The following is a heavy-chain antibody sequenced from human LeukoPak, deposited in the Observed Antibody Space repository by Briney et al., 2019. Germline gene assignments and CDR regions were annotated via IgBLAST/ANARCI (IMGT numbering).Heavy chain of an antibody. CDR3: VREWELGYGGFDL. CDR2: ISTDGSYT. J-gene: IGHJ3*01. V-gene: IGHV3-74*01. Sequence: GSLRLSCAANGVIFNQYWMFWVRQSPGPGLEGVPLISTDGSYTNYADSVKGRFTVSRDNAKSALYLQMNSLRAEDTAVYYCVREWELGYGGFDLWGQGTAVIVSS. CDR1: GVIFNQYW. D-gene: IGHD1-26*01.